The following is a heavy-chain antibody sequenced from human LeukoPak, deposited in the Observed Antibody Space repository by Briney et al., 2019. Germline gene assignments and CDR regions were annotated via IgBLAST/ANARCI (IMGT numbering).Heavy chain of an antibody. Sequence: SENLSLTCAVYGGSFSGYYWSWIRQPPGKGLEWIGSIYYSGSTYYNPSLKSRVTISVDTSKNQFSPKLSSVTAADTAVYYCARAFAGYSSGWYYFDYWGQGTLVTVSS. J-gene: IGHJ4*02. CDR1: GGSFSGYY. CDR3: ARAFAGYSSGWYYFDY. D-gene: IGHD6-19*01. V-gene: IGHV4-34*01. CDR2: IYYSGST.